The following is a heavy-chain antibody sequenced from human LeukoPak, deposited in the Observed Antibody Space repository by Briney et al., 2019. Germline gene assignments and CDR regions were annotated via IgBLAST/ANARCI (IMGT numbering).Heavy chain of an antibody. V-gene: IGHV3-30*18. CDR3: AKAGYSSGWYLNYYYYYGMDV. Sequence: GRSLRLSCAASGFTFSSYGMHWVRQALGKGLEWVAVISYDGSNKYYADSVKGRFTISRDNSKNTLYLQMNSLRAEDTAVYYCAKAGYSSGWYLNYYYYYGMDVWGKGTTVTVSS. CDR2: ISYDGSNK. J-gene: IGHJ6*04. D-gene: IGHD6-19*01. CDR1: GFTFSSYG.